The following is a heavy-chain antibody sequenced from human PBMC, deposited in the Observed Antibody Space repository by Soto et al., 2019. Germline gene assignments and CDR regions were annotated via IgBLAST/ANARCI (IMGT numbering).Heavy chain of an antibody. J-gene: IGHJ4*02. CDR2: IYRTGST. V-gene: IGHV4-4*02. Sequence: QVQLQESGPGLVKPSGTLSLTCAVSGGSFTSNNWWTWVRQPPGQGLEWIGEIYRTGSTNYNPSLNIRVTISLDESENQFSLKVTSLPAADTAVYYCASRDPGTSVDYWGQGTLVTVSS. CDR1: GGSFTSNNW. CDR3: ASRDPGTSVDY. D-gene: IGHD1-7*01.